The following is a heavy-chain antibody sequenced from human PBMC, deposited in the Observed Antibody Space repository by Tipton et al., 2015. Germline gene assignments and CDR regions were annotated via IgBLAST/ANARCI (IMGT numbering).Heavy chain of an antibody. D-gene: IGHD4-23*01. Sequence: LRLSCTVSGASISKYYWSWIRQPPGKELEWIGYIQYSGSTNYNPSLKSRVTISVDTSKTQFSLKMSSVTASDTAVYYCARARGRHGGLFDSWGQGILVTVSS. CDR3: ARARGRHGGLFDS. V-gene: IGHV4-59*01. CDR1: GASISKYY. CDR2: IQYSGST. J-gene: IGHJ4*02.